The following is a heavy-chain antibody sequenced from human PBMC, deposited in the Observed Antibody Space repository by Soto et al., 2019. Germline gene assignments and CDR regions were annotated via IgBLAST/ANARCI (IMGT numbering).Heavy chain of an antibody. V-gene: IGHV3-9*01. CDR3: ACSRRPARLGPKGAIDY. J-gene: IGHJ4*02. D-gene: IGHD2-15*01. Sequence: VVSGFTFGDYAMHWVRLGPGRGLEWVAGISWNGRNIAYADSVRGRFTISRDNTKNSVYLQMNSLRAEDTAIYYCACSRRPARLGPKGAIDYWGQGTLVTVSS. CDR1: GFTFGDYA. CDR2: ISWNGRNI.